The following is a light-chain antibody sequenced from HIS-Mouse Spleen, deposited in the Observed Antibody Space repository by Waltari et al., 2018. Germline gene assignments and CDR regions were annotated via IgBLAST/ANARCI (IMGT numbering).Light chain of an antibody. Sequence: SYVLTQPPSVSVAPGKTARITCGGNNIGSKSVHWYQQKPGQAPVLVVYDDSDRPSGIPGQFSGSNSGNTATLTSSRVEAGDEADYYCQVWDSSSDHVVFGGGTKLTVL. J-gene: IGLJ2*01. V-gene: IGLV3-21*03. CDR1: NIGSKS. CDR2: DDS. CDR3: QVWDSSSDHVV.